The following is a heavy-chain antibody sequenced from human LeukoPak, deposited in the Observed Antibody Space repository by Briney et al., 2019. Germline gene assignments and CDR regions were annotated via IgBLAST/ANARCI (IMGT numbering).Heavy chain of an antibody. Sequence: GGSLRLSCAASGFTFSSHWMHWVRQAPGKGLVWVSRINQDESRINYADSVKGRFAISRDNSKNTLYLQMNSLRAEDTAVYYCAKMSGTTSPNPDYWGQGTLVTVSS. CDR3: AKMSGTTSPNPDY. J-gene: IGHJ4*02. CDR1: GFTFSSHW. V-gene: IGHV3-74*01. CDR2: INQDESRI. D-gene: IGHD1-7*01.